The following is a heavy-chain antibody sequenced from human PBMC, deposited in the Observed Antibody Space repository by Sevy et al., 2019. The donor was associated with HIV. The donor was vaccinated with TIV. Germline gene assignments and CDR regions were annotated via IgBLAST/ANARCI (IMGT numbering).Heavy chain of an antibody. D-gene: IGHD3-10*01. J-gene: IGHJ4*02. Sequence: GGSLRLSCSASGFSFFNAWMSWVRQAPGKGLKWIGRIRSETDGGTTEYTASVKGRFSISRDDSKDTLYLQMNSLKTEDTAVYYCATERWGFFDSITRYLLPYFDSWGQGTLVTVSS. CDR1: GFSFFNAW. CDR3: ATERWGFFDSITRYLLPYFDS. CDR2: IRSETDGGTT. V-gene: IGHV3-15*01.